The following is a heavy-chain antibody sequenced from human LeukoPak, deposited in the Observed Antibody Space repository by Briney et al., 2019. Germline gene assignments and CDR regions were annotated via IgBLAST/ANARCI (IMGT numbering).Heavy chain of an antibody. CDR3: AKDLVSSSWYARVFDY. Sequence: PGGSLRLSCAASGFTFDDYAMHWVRQAPGKGLEWVSGISWNSGSIGYADSVKGRFTISRDNAKNSLYLQMNSLRAEDTALYYCAKDLVSSSWYARVFDYWGQGTLVTVSS. CDR2: ISWNSGSI. D-gene: IGHD6-13*01. CDR1: GFTFDDYA. V-gene: IGHV3-9*01. J-gene: IGHJ4*02.